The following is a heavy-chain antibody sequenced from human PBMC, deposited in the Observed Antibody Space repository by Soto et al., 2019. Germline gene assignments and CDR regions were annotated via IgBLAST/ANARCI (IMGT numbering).Heavy chain of an antibody. Sequence: GSLRLSCAASGFTFSNYGIHWVRQAPGKGLEWVALISYDGSNKYYAESVKGRFTISRDNSKNTLYLQMDSLRVEDTAVYYCVKDFYGDYVGWFDPWGQGILVTVSS. D-gene: IGHD4-17*01. CDR2: ISYDGSNK. J-gene: IGHJ5*02. CDR3: VKDFYGDYVGWFDP. CDR1: GFTFSNYG. V-gene: IGHV3-30*18.